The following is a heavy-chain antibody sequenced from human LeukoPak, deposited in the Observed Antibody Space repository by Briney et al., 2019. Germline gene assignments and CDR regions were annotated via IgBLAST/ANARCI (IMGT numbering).Heavy chain of an antibody. CDR3: ARARLADYYDSSGSRYDAFDI. Sequence: PSETLSLTCTVSGGSISSSSYYWGWIRQPPGKGLEWIGSIYYSGGTSYTPSLKSRVTISVDTSKNQFSLKLSSVAAADTAVYYCARARLADYYDSSGSRYDAFDIWGQGTMVTVSS. V-gene: IGHV4-39*07. CDR1: GGSISSSSYY. CDR2: IYYSGGT. D-gene: IGHD3-22*01. J-gene: IGHJ3*02.